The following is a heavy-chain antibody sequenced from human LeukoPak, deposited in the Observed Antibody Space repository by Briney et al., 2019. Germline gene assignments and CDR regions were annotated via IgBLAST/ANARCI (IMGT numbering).Heavy chain of an antibody. CDR2: IKQDGSEK. D-gene: IGHD2-21*02. CDR3: ARYCGGDCYGMDV. V-gene: IGHV3-7*01. J-gene: IGHJ6*02. Sequence: PGGSLRLSCTASGFTFSIYWMSWVRQAPGKGLEWVANIKQDGSEKDYVDSVKGRFTISRDNPKNSLYLQMNSLRAEDTAVYYCARYCGGDCYGMDVWGQGTTVTVSS. CDR1: GFTFSIYW.